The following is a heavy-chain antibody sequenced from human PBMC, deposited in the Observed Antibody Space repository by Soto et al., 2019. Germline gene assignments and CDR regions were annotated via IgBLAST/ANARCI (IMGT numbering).Heavy chain of an antibody. J-gene: IGHJ4*02. Sequence: PGESLKISCRGSGHDFNTNWFGWVRQLPGRGLEWVGIMYPGDSDTRYNPSLQGHVTLSVDVTVSTAFLQWRSLETSDTGMYFCARLPRDCNKTSCYYADHWGQGTQVTV. V-gene: IGHV5-51*01. CDR2: MYPGDSDT. CDR3: ARLPRDCNKTSCYYADH. CDR1: GHDFNTNW. D-gene: IGHD3-3*01.